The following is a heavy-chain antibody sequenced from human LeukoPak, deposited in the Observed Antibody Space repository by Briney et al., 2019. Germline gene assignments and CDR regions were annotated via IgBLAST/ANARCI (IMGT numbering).Heavy chain of an antibody. Sequence: PSETLSLTCTVSGGSISSYYWSWIRRPAGKGLEWIGRIYTSGSTNYNPSLKSRVTMSVDTSKNQFSLKLSSVTAADTAVYYCARDVRVGATKSSAFDIWGQGTMVTVSS. CDR3: ARDVRVGATKSSAFDI. D-gene: IGHD1-26*01. V-gene: IGHV4-4*07. CDR1: GGSISSYY. J-gene: IGHJ3*02. CDR2: IYTSGST.